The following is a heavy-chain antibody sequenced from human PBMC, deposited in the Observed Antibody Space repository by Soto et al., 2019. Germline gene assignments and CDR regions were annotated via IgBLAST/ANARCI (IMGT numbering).Heavy chain of an antibody. V-gene: IGHV3-66*01. CDR2: IYRNGKT. D-gene: IGHD1-26*01. CDR3: VRDDFGLGIDY. Sequence: GGSLRLSCAASGITVSSNYMSWVRQAPGKGLDWVSVIYRNGKTYYADSVKGRFIISRDNSKNTLYLQMNSLRAEDTAVYYCVRDDFGLGIDYWGLGTLVTVSS. J-gene: IGHJ4*02. CDR1: GITVSSNY.